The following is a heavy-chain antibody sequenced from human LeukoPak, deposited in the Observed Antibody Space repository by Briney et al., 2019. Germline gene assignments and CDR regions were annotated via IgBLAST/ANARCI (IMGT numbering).Heavy chain of an antibody. CDR3: AKDQSSGYYLYYFDP. CDR1: GFTFSSYA. V-gene: IGHV3-23*01. CDR2: ISGSGGST. J-gene: IGHJ4*02. Sequence: GGSLILSCAASGFTFSSYAMSWVRQAPGKGLEWVSAISGSGGSTYYADSVKGRFTISRDNSKNTLYLQMNSLRAEDTAVYFCAKDQSSGYYLYYFDPWGQGTLVTVSS. D-gene: IGHD3-22*01.